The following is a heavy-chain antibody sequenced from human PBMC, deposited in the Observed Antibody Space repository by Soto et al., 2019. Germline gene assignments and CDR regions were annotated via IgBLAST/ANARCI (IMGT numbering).Heavy chain of an antibody. CDR3: ARVQMTPPPVEGWFDP. V-gene: IGHV4-30-2*01. CDR2: IYHSGST. D-gene: IGHD2-15*01. CDR1: GGSISSGGYS. J-gene: IGHJ5*02. Sequence: PSETLSLTCAVSGGSISSGGYSWSWIRQPPGKGLEWIGYIYHSGSTYYNPSLKSRVTISVDRSKNQFSLKLSSVTAADTAVYYCARVQMTPPPVEGWFDPWGQGTLVTVSS.